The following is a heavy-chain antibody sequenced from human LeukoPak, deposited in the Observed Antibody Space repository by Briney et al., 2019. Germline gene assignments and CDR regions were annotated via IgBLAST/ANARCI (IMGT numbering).Heavy chain of an antibody. D-gene: IGHD3-10*01. CDR3: AASMVRGVITFDP. J-gene: IGHJ5*02. CDR1: GGSMSSYY. CDR2: IYYSGST. Sequence: SETLSLTCTVSGGSMSSYYWSWIRQPPGKGLEWIGYIYYSGSTNYNPSLKSRVTISVDTSKNQFSLKLSSVTAADTAVYHCAASMVRGVITFDPWGQGTLVTVSS. V-gene: IGHV4-59*01.